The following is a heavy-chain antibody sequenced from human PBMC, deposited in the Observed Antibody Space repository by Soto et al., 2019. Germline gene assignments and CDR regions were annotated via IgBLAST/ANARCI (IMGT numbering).Heavy chain of an antibody. CDR3: ARASYYPPHFDS. Sequence: QVQLQESGPGLVKPSQTLSLTCIVSGGSVNSGDYYWSWIRQPPGKGLEWIGYIYYSGSTYYNTSLKSRVTISLDTSKSQFSLKMTSVTATDTAVYYCARASYYPPHFDSWGQGTLVTVSS. D-gene: IGHD3-10*01. V-gene: IGHV4-30-4*01. CDR1: GGSVNSGDYY. J-gene: IGHJ4*02. CDR2: IYYSGST.